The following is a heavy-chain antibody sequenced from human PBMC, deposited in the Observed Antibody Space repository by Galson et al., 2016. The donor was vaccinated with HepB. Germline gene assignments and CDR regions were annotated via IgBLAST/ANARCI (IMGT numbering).Heavy chain of an antibody. D-gene: IGHD3-16*02. V-gene: IGHV4-4*02. CDR1: GGSISSTNW. CDR3: ARAHYDNVWGSYRHPRYFDY. J-gene: IGHJ4*02. Sequence: ETLSLTCTVSGGSISSTNWWSCVRQPPGKGLEWIGEIYHSGSTNYSPSLKSRVTISVNKSKNQFSLKLSSVTAADTAVYYCARAHYDNVWGSYRHPRYFDYWGQGTLVTVSS. CDR2: IYHSGST.